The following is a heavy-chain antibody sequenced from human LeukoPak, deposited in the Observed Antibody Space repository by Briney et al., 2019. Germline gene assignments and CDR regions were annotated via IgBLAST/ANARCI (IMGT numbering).Heavy chain of an antibody. V-gene: IGHV3-30*04. Sequence: PGGSLRLSCAASGFTFTNFAMHWVRQAPGKGLEWVAVISNDERNKYYADSVKGRFTISRDNSKNTLYLQMNSLRAEDTAVYYCAKEYYDDSLFDYWGQGTLVTVSS. CDR3: AKEYYDDSLFDY. CDR2: ISNDERNK. CDR1: GFTFTNFA. J-gene: IGHJ4*02. D-gene: IGHD4-17*01.